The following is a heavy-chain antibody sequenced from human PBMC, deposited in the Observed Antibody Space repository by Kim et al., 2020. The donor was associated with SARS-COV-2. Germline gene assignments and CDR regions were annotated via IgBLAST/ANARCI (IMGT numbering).Heavy chain of an antibody. CDR3: AGAYCGGDCYLSWYFDL. CDR2: IYPGDSDT. D-gene: IGHD2-21*01. CDR1: GYSFTSYW. Sequence: GESLKISCKGSGYSFTSYWIGWVRQMPGKGLEWMGIIYPGDSDTRYSPSFQGQVTISADKSISTAYLQWSSLKASDTAMYYCAGAYCGGDCYLSWYFDLWGRGTLVTVSS. V-gene: IGHV5-51*01. J-gene: IGHJ2*01.